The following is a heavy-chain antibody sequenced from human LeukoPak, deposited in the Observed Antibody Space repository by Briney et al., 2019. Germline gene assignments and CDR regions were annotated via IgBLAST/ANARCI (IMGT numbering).Heavy chain of an antibody. D-gene: IGHD3-10*01. V-gene: IGHV3-33*01. J-gene: IGHJ4*02. CDR1: GFTFTNYG. CDR2: IWYDGSKR. CDR3: ARDLSYGSGEI. Sequence: GGSLRLSCAAPGFTFTNYGFHWVRQAPGKGMEWVAVIWYDGSKRYYAESVKGRFTISRDNSKNTLYLQMNSLRAEDTAVYYCARDLSYGSGEIWGQGTLVTVSS.